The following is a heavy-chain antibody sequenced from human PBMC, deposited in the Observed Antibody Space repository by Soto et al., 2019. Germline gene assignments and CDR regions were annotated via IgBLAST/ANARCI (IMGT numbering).Heavy chain of an antibody. CDR2: IHYSGST. Sequence: SLTCTVSGGSISTYYWSWIRQPPGKGLEWIGFIHYSGSTNYNPSLKGRVTMSVDTSKNQFSLKLTSVNTADTAIYYCTRGGDPYKTGHWGQGTLVTVSS. CDR1: GGSISTYY. D-gene: IGHD2-21*01. J-gene: IGHJ4*02. V-gene: IGHV4-59*01. CDR3: TRGGDPYKTGH.